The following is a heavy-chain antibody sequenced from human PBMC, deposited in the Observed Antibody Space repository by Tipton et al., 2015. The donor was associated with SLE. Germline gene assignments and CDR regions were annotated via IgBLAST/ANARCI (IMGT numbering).Heavy chain of an antibody. D-gene: IGHD4-23*01. CDR1: GYSIRSADY. CDR2: IYHSGST. J-gene: IGHJ5*02. CDR3: ARGNSVLDP. V-gene: IGHV4-38-2*01. Sequence: TLSLTCVVSGYSIRSADYWTCIRKTPGKGMEWIATIYHSGSTSYNPSLESRATITLDASKDQFSLRLTSVTAADTSLYFCARGNSVLDPWGQGTLVTVSS.